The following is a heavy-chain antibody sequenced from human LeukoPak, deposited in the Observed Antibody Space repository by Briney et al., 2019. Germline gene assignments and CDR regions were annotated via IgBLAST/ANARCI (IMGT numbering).Heavy chain of an antibody. CDR3: ARVKQLPGSKHFDY. Sequence: ESGPTLVKPTQTLTLTCTFSGFSLSTSGVGVGWIRQPPGKALEWIGYIYYSGSTNYNPSLKSRVTISVDTSKNQFSLKLSSVTAADTAVYYCARVKQLPGSKHFDYWGQGTLVTVSS. J-gene: IGHJ4*02. D-gene: IGHD5-18*01. CDR2: IYYSGST. CDR1: GFSLSTSGVG. V-gene: IGHV4-61*08.